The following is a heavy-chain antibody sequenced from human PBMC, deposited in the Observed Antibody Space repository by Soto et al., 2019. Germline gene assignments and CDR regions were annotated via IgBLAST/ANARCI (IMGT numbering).Heavy chain of an antibody. J-gene: IGHJ4*02. CDR1: GGTFSTYS. Sequence: QVQLVQSGAEVKKPGSSVKVSCKTSGGTFSTYSIVCVRQAPGEGLEWMGGIIPIFGTATYAQTFQDRVTTTADKSTNPAFMELSSLKSNETAMYYCACSSGTNYGVRTNYSLDYWGQGILVTVSS. CDR2: IIPIFGTA. CDR3: ACSSGTNYGVRTNYSLDY. D-gene: IGHD2-15*01. V-gene: IGHV1-69*06.